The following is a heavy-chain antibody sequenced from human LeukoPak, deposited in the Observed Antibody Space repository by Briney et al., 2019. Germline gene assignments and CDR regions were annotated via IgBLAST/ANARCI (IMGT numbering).Heavy chain of an antibody. V-gene: IGHV3-9*01. D-gene: IGHD4-17*01. J-gene: IGHJ4*02. CDR1: GFTFDDYA. CDR3: AKGSLMVTTVTPCDY. CDR2: ISWNSGSI. Sequence: GGSLRLSCAASGFTFDDYAMHWVRQAPGKGLEWVSGISWNSGSIGYADSVKGRFTISRDNAKNSLYLQMNSLRAEDTALYYCAKGSLMVTTVTPCDYWGQGTLVTVSS.